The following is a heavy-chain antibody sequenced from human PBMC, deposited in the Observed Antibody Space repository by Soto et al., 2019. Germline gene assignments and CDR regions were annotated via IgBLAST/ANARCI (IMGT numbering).Heavy chain of an antibody. CDR1: GGSISSGGYS. Sequence: QLQLQESGSGLVKPSQTLSLTCAVSGGSISSGGYSWSWIRQPPGKGLEWIGYIYHSGSTYYNPSLKSRVTISVDRSKNQFSLKLSSVTAADTAVYYCARGTYCSGGSCLDYWGQGTLVTVSS. CDR3: ARGTYCSGGSCLDY. V-gene: IGHV4-30-2*01. D-gene: IGHD2-15*01. J-gene: IGHJ4*02. CDR2: IYHSGST.